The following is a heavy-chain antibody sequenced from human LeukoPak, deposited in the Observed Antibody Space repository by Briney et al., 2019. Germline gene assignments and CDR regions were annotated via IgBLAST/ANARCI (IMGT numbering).Heavy chain of an antibody. Sequence: GESLKISFQGSGYSFSSYLIGWVRQMPGKGLGWMGIIYPGDSDTRYSPSFQGQVTISADNFISPAYLQWSSRKASNTAMYYCARGGIVGSAFDYWGQGTLVTVSS. D-gene: IGHD1-26*01. J-gene: IGHJ4*02. CDR2: IYPGDSDT. V-gene: IGHV5-51*01. CDR1: GYSFSSYL. CDR3: ARGGIVGSAFDY.